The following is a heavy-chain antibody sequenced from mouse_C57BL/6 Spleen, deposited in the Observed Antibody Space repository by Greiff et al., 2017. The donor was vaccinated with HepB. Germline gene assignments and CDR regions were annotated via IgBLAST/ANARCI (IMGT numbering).Heavy chain of an antibody. V-gene: IGHV10-1*01. D-gene: IGHD2-3*01. J-gene: IGHJ1*03. CDR1: GFSFNTYA. Sequence: EVQLVESGGGLVQPKGSLKLSCAASGFSFNTYAMNWVRQAPGKGLEWVARIRSKSNNYATYYADSVKDRFTISRDDSESMLYLQMNNLKTEDTAMYYCVRQGYDGYLYWYFDVWGTGTTVTVSS. CDR3: VRQGYDGYLYWYFDV. CDR2: IRSKSNNYAT.